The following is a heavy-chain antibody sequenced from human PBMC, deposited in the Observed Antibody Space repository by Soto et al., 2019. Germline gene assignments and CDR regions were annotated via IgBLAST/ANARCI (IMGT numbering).Heavy chain of an antibody. J-gene: IGHJ5*02. Sequence: QVQLVQSGAEVKTPGSSVEVSCKASGGIFSSFSITWVRQVPGHGLEWMGGIIPMTGTPNYAEKFQGRLTLTADASTRTAYLVLSSLKSEDTAVYYCARGLILPGATSWLDPWGQGTVVIVSS. CDR2: IIPMTGTP. CDR1: GGIFSSFS. V-gene: IGHV1-69*01. D-gene: IGHD2-2*01. CDR3: ARGLILPGATSWLDP.